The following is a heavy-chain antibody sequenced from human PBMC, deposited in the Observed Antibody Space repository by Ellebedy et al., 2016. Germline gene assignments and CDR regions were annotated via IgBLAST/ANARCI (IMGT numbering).Heavy chain of an antibody. CDR2: IYSGGST. CDR3: ASSRPLDIVVVPAAILQDDYYYYYMDV. J-gene: IGHJ6*03. V-gene: IGHV3-66*01. CDR1: GFTVSSNY. Sequence: GESLKISXAASGFTVSSNYMSWVRQAPGKGLEWVSVIYSGGSTYYADSVKGRFTISRDNSKNTLYLQMNSLRAEDTAVYYCASSRPLDIVVVPAAILQDDYYYYYMDVWGKGTTVTVSS. D-gene: IGHD2-2*02.